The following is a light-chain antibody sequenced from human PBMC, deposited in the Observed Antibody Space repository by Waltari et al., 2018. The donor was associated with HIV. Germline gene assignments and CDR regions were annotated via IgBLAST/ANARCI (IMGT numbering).Light chain of an antibody. CDR3: QQSYSTHT. V-gene: IGKV1-39*01. CDR2: AAS. CDR1: QSISSY. J-gene: IGKJ2*01. Sequence: DIQMTQSPSPLSASVGERVTITCRASQSISSYLTWYQQKPGKAPKVLIDAASSLQSGVPSRFSGSGSGTDFTLTISSLQPEDFATYYCQQSYSTHTFGQETKLEIK.